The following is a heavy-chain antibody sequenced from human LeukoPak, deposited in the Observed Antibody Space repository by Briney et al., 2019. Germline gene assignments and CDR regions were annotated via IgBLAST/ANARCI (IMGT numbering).Heavy chain of an antibody. V-gene: IGHV4-39*07. D-gene: IGHD4/OR15-4a*01. Sequence: PSETLSLTCTVSGGSISSSSYYWGWIRQPPGMGLEWIGNIYYSGSTYYNPSLKSRVTISVDTSKNQFSLKLSSVTAADTAVYYCARVLTTEAALWDYWGQGTLVTVSS. J-gene: IGHJ4*02. CDR3: ARVLTTEAALWDY. CDR2: IYYSGST. CDR1: GGSISSSSYY.